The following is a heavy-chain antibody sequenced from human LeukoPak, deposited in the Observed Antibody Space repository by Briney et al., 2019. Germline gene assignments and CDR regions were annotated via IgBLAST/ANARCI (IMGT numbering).Heavy chain of an antibody. J-gene: IGHJ4*02. CDR3: ARADYYDSSTYYYPNY. CDR1: GGSISSGNYY. CDR2: IYYSGRT. V-gene: IGHV4-30-4*01. Sequence: PSETLSLTCTVSGGSISSGNYYWSWIRQPPGKGLEWIGYIYYSGRTYYNPSLKSRVTISVDTSKNQFSLKLSSVTAADTAVYYCARADYYDSSTYYYPNYWGQGTRVTVSS. D-gene: IGHD3-22*01.